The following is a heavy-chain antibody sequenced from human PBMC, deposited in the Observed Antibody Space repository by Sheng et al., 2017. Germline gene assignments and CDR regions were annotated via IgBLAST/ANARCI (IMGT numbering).Heavy chain of an antibody. CDR2: ISWNSGSI. J-gene: IGHJ3*02. D-gene: IGHD3-10*01. CDR1: GFTFDDYA. V-gene: IGHV3-9*03. CDR3: AKDMDFRITMVRGGTQHAFDI. Sequence: EVQLVESGGGLVQPGRSLRLSCAASGFTFDDYAMHWVRQAPGKGLEWVSGISWNSGSIGYADSVKGRFTISRDNAKNSLYLQMNSLRAEDMALYYCAKDMDFRITMVRGGTQHAFDIWGQGTMVTVSS.